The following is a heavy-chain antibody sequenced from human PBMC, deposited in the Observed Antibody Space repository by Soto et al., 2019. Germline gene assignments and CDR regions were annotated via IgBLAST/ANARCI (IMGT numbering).Heavy chain of an antibody. CDR1: GFSLSTSGVG. CDR2: IYWDDDK. J-gene: IGHJ4*02. D-gene: IGHD5-12*01. Sequence: SGPTLVNPTQTLTLTCTFSGFSLSTSGVGVGWIRQPPGKALEWLALIYWDDDKRYSPSLKSRLTITKDTSKNQVVLTMTNMDPVDTAVYYCARDRGSGYEHPILYWGQGTLVTVSS. V-gene: IGHV2-5*02. CDR3: ARDRGSGYEHPILY.